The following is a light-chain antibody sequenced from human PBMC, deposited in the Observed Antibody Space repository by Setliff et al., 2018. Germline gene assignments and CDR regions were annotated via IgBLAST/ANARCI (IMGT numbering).Light chain of an antibody. CDR3: SAYAGSNNWGV. V-gene: IGLV2-8*01. Sequence: QSVLTQPPSASGSPGQSVTISCTGTTSDVGGYDYVSWYQQHPDKAPKLILYEVTKRPSGVPDRFSGSKSGNTASLTVSGLQADDEADYYCSAYAGSNNWGVFGTGTKV. J-gene: IGLJ1*01. CDR2: EVT. CDR1: TSDVGGYDY.